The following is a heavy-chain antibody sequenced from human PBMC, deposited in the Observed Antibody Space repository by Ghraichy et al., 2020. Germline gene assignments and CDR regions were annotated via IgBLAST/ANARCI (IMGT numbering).Heavy chain of an antibody. Sequence: SGPTLVKPTQTLTLTCTFSGFSLSTSGVGVGWIRQPPGKALEWLALIYWDDDKRYSPSLKSRLTITKDTSKNQVVLTMTNMDPVDTATYYCAHSLHSTSWYEGGNWFDPWGQGTLVTVSS. V-gene: IGHV2-5*02. CDR1: GFSLSTSGVG. CDR3: AHSLHSTSWYEGGNWFDP. J-gene: IGHJ5*02. D-gene: IGHD6-13*01. CDR2: IYWDDDK.